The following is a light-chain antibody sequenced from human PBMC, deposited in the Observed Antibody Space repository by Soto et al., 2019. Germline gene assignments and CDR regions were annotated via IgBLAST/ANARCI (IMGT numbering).Light chain of an antibody. V-gene: IGKV1-39*01. CDR2: AAS. CDR1: QAISTY. CDR3: QQYNSYS. Sequence: DIQMTQSPSSLPASIGDKVTITCRASQAISTYLNWYQQKPGKAPKLLIYAASNLENGVPSRFSGSGSGTDFTLTISSLQPDDFATYYCQQYNSYSFGQGTKVDIK. J-gene: IGKJ1*01.